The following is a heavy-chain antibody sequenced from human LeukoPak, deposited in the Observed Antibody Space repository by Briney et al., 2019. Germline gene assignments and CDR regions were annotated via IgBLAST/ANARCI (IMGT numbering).Heavy chain of an antibody. CDR1: GYTLTELS. V-gene: IGHV1-24*01. D-gene: IGHD3-22*01. Sequence: ASVKVSCKVSGYTLTELSMHWVRQAPGKGLEWMGGSDPEDGETIYAQKFQGRVTMTEDTSTDTAYMELSSLRSEDTAVYYCATGGPNYYDSSGRPNYYYGMDVWGQGTTVTVSS. J-gene: IGHJ6*02. CDR2: SDPEDGET. CDR3: ATGGPNYYDSSGRPNYYYGMDV.